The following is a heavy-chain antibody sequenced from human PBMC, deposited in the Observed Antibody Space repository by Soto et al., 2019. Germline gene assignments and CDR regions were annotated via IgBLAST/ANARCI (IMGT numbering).Heavy chain of an antibody. Sequence: PSETLSLTCTVSGGSISSYYWSWIRQPPGKGLEWIGYIYYSGSTNYNPSLKSRVTISVDTSKNQFSLKLSSVTAADTAVYYCARMDYRGDRFDPWGQGTLVTVSS. CDR1: GGSISSYY. CDR3: ARMDYRGDRFDP. J-gene: IGHJ5*02. CDR2: IYYSGST. V-gene: IGHV4-59*01. D-gene: IGHD3-16*01.